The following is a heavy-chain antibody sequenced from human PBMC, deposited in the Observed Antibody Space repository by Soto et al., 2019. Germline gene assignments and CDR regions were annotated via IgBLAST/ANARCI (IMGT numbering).Heavy chain of an antibody. CDR3: ARRAFGSSRAFDL. J-gene: IGHJ3*01. CDR1: GFAFSSYP. CDR2: ISDSGGLT. Sequence: GGSLRLSCAASGFAFSSYPLSWVRQAPEKGLEWVSGISDSGGLTYNADSVKGRFTISRDNSKNTLYLQMNSLRAEDTAVYFCARRAFGSSRAFDLWGQGTVVTVSS. D-gene: IGHD6-6*01. V-gene: IGHV3-23*01.